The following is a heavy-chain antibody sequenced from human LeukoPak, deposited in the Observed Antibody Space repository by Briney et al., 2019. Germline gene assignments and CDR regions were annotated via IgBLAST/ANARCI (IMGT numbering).Heavy chain of an antibody. D-gene: IGHD2-2*03. Sequence: GGSLRLSCAASGFTFSSYWMHWVRQAPGKRLVWVSRINSDGSSTKYADSVKGRFTISRDNAKNTLYVQMNNLRAEDTAVYYCARVDPKAPGDYSWGRGTLVTVSS. V-gene: IGHV3-74*03. J-gene: IGHJ4*02. CDR3: ARVDPKAPGDYS. CDR1: GFTFSSYW. CDR2: INSDGSST.